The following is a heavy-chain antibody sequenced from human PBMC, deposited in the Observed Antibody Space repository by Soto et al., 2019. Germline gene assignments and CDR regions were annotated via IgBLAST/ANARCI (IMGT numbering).Heavy chain of an antibody. V-gene: IGHV3-7*01. CDR1: GGNFRGYW. CDR2: INPAGSGK. D-gene: IGHD1-26*01. CDR3: ARLRGSRTILDY. J-gene: IGHJ4*01. Sequence: GGAQRLSFTASGGNFRGYWMIWARQAPGKGLEWVASINPAGSGKYYVDSVRGRFTISRDNLQMNSLRAEDTAVYYCARLRGSRTILDYWGQGTLVTVSS.